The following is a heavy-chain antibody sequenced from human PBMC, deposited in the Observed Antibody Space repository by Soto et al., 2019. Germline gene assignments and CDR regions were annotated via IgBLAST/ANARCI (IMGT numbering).Heavy chain of an antibody. CDR3: AKYRPFGDCGGAFDI. CDR2: ISAGGGRT. J-gene: IGHJ3*02. CDR1: GFSFSTYA. D-gene: IGHD2-21*02. V-gene: IGHV3-23*01. Sequence: EVQLLESGGGLIQPGGSLRLSCAASGFSFSTYAMSWVRQAPGKGPEWVAVISAGGGRTHYADSVKGRFTISRDNSKNTIDLQMNSLRAEDTAVYYCAKYRPFGDCGGAFDIWGQGTKVTVSS.